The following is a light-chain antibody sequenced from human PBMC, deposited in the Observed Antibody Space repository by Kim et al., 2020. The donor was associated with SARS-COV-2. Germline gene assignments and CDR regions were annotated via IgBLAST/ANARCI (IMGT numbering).Light chain of an antibody. Sequence: SVSPGERALVSCRASASVSDNLAWYHQKPGQSPSLLIYGVSTRAAGVPARFSGSGSGTEFTLSISSVQFEDFGVYYCQQYSYWPRSFGQGTKLEI. CDR1: ASVSDN. V-gene: IGKV3-15*01. CDR3: QQYSYWPRS. J-gene: IGKJ2*03. CDR2: GVS.